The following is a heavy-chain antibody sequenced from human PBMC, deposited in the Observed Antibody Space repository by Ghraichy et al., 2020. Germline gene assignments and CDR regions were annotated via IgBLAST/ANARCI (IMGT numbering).Heavy chain of an antibody. J-gene: IGHJ6*02. CDR1: GFTFSSYW. V-gene: IGHV3-74*01. CDR2: INSDGSST. D-gene: IGHD2-15*01. CDR3: ARVSNGGNICSGGSCYSGEAYYYYGMDV. Sequence: GGSLRLSCAASGFTFSSYWMHWVRQAPGKGLVWVSRINSDGSSTSYADSVKGRFTISRDNAKNTLYLQMNSLRAEDTAVYYCARVSNGGNICSGGSCYSGEAYYYYGMDVWGQGTTVTVSS.